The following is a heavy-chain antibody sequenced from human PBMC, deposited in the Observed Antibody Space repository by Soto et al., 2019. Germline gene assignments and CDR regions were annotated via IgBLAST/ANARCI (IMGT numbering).Heavy chain of an antibody. Sequence: SETLSLTCTVSGGSISSYYWSWIRQPPGKGLSWIGYIYYSGSTNYNPSLKSRVTISVDTSKNQFSLKLSSVTAADTAVYDGERVTVVAPHAGWFDPWGHGTLVNVSS. D-gene: IGHD2-15*01. CDR1: GGSISSYY. CDR2: IYYSGST. V-gene: IGHV4-59*01. J-gene: IGHJ5*02. CDR3: ERVTVVAPHAGWFDP.